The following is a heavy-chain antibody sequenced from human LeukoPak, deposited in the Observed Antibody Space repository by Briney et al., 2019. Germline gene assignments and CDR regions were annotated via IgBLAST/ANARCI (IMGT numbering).Heavy chain of an antibody. Sequence: ASVKVSCKASGGTFSSYAISWVRQAPGQGLEWMGRIIPILGIANYAQKFQGRVTITADKSTSTAYMELSSLRSEDTAVYYCARDMGGNSYIPFDYWGQGTLVTVSS. D-gene: IGHD4-23*01. CDR1: GGTFSSYA. CDR3: ARDMGGNSYIPFDY. J-gene: IGHJ4*02. V-gene: IGHV1-69*04. CDR2: IIPILGIA.